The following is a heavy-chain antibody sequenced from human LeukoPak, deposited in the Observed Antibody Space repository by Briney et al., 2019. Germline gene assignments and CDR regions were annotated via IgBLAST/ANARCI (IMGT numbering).Heavy chain of an antibody. CDR1: GGSISSYY. CDR3: ARGGYCSGGSCYSPYYYYYMDV. J-gene: IGHJ6*03. CDR2: IYYSGST. V-gene: IGHV4-59*01. Sequence: SETLSLTCTVSGGSISSYYWSWIRQPPGKGLEWIGYIYYSGSTNYNPSLKSRVTISVDTSKNQFSLKLSSVTAADTAAYYCARGGYCSGGSCYSPYYYYYMDVWGKGTTVTVSS. D-gene: IGHD2-15*01.